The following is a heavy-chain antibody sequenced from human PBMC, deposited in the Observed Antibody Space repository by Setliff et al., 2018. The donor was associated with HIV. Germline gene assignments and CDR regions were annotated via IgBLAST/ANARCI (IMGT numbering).Heavy chain of an antibody. CDR3: ARLGDFWSGYDYFDY. Sequence: ASVKVSCKASGYTFTSYYMHWVRQAPGQGLEWMGIINPSGDSTSYAQKFQGRVTMTRDTSTNTVYMELSSLRSEDTAVYYCARLGDFWSGYDYFDYWGQGTLVTVSS. CDR2: INPSGDST. J-gene: IGHJ4*02. CDR1: GYTFTSYY. V-gene: IGHV1-46*01. D-gene: IGHD3-3*01.